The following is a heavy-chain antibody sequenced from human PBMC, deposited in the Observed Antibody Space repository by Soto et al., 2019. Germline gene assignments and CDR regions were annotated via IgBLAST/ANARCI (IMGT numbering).Heavy chain of an antibody. CDR1: GGTFSSYA. J-gene: IGHJ4*02. Sequence: ASVKVSCKASGGTFSSYAISWVRQAPGQGLEWMGIINPSGGSTSYAQKFQGRVTMTRDTSTSTVYMELSSLRSEDTAVYYCARDKGEETTSLDYWGQGTLVTVSS. CDR3: ARDKGEETTSLDY. D-gene: IGHD1-7*01. V-gene: IGHV1-46*01. CDR2: INPSGGST.